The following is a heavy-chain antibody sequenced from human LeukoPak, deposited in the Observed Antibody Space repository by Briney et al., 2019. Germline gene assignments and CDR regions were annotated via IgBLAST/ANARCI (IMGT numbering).Heavy chain of an antibody. D-gene: IGHD2-15*01. CDR2: FDGNADGT. CDR1: GFTFSRFG. Sequence: GGSLRLSCVTSGFTFSRFGMTWVRQPPGKGLEWVASFDGNADGTYYADSVKSRCTISRDNSKNTLYLQMNSLRAEDTAIYYCAKPRIIGLGWAQFDYWGQGSLVTVSS. V-gene: IGHV3-23*01. J-gene: IGHJ4*02. CDR3: AKPRIIGLGWAQFDY.